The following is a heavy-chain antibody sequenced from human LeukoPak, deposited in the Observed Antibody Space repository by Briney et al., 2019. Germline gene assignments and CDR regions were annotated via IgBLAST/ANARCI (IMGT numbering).Heavy chain of an antibody. D-gene: IGHD6-19*01. J-gene: IGHJ4*02. V-gene: IGHV3-23*01. CDR2: ISGSGGST. CDR1: GFTFSYYA. Sequence: GGSLRLSCAASGFTFSYYAMSWVRQAPGKGLEWVSAISGSGGSTYYADSVKGRFTISRDNSKNTLYLQMNSLRAEDTAVYYCAKDRLIAVAGTDAIDYWGQGTLVTVSS. CDR3: AKDRLIAVAGTDAIDY.